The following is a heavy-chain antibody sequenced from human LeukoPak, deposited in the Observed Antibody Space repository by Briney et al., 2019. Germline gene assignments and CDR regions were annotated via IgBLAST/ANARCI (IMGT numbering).Heavy chain of an antibody. Sequence: RWASVKVSCKASGGTFSSYAISWVRQAPGQGLEWMGWISAYNGNTNYAQKLQGRVTMTTDTSTSTAYMELRSLRSDDTAVYYCARALGSSAEFDYWGQGTLVTVSS. D-gene: IGHD6-13*01. CDR1: GGTFSSYA. J-gene: IGHJ4*02. CDR3: ARALGSSAEFDY. V-gene: IGHV1-18*01. CDR2: ISAYNGNT.